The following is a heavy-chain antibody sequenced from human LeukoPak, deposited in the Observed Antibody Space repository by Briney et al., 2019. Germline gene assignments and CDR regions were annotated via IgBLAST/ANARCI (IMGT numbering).Heavy chain of an antibody. D-gene: IGHD6-19*01. Sequence: LRLSCAASGFTFDDYAMHWVRQPPGKGLEWIGYIYYSGSTNYNPSLKSRVTISVDTSKNQFSLKLSFVTAADTAVYYCAGAVAGPTRGAFDIWGQGTMVTVSS. J-gene: IGHJ3*02. CDR2: IYYSGST. CDR3: AGAVAGPTRGAFDI. CDR1: GFTFDDYA. V-gene: IGHV4-59*01.